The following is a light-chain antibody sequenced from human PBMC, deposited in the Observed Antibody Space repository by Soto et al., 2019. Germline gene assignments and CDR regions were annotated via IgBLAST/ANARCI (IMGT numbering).Light chain of an antibody. Sequence: DIQMTQSPSTLSASVGDRVTITCRASQSISSWLAWYQQKPGKGHNLLIYAASSLESGVPSRFSGRGSGTDVTLTISSLQSEDFAVYYCQQYNNLPAWTFGEGTKVDI. CDR1: QSISSW. CDR3: QQYNNLPAWT. CDR2: AAS. J-gene: IGKJ1*01. V-gene: IGKV1-5*01.